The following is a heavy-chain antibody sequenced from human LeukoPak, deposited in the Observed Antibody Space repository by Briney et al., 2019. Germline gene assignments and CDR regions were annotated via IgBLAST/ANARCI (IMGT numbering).Heavy chain of an antibody. CDR3: ARENGYRYDY. D-gene: IGHD5-18*01. Sequence: PSETLSLTCTVSGASITSYYWSWIRQPPGKGLEWIGSIYYSGSTNYNPSLKSRVTISVDTSKNQFSLKLSSVTAADTALYCCARENGYRYDYWGQGTLVTVSS. J-gene: IGHJ4*02. CDR2: IYYSGST. V-gene: IGHV4-59*01. CDR1: GASITSYY.